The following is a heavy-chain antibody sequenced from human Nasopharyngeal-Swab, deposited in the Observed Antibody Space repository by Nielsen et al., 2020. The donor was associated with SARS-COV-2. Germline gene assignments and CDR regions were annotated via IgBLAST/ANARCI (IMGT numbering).Heavy chain of an antibody. V-gene: IGHV1-46*01. CDR3: ARVSELSRSYYYYGMDV. Sequence: ASVKVSCKASGYTLISYYMHWVRQAPGQGLEWMGIINPSGSNTRYAQKFQGRVTMTRDTSTSTVNMELSSLRSEDTAVYYCARVSELSRSYYYYGMDVWGQGTTVTVSS. D-gene: IGHD1-26*01. J-gene: IGHJ6*02. CDR1: GYTLISYY. CDR2: INPSGSNT.